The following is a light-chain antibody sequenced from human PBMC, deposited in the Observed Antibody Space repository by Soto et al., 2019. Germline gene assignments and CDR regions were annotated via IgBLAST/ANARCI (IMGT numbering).Light chain of an antibody. CDR2: GAS. J-gene: IGKJ1*01. CDR1: QSVSSNY. V-gene: IGKV3-20*01. CDR3: HQYIEYPWT. Sequence: EIVLTQSPGTLSLSPGERATLSCRASQSVSSNYLAWYQQKPGQAPRLLIYGASSRATGIPDRFSGSGSGTDFTLTISRLEPDDFATYYCHQYIEYPWTFGQGTEVEV.